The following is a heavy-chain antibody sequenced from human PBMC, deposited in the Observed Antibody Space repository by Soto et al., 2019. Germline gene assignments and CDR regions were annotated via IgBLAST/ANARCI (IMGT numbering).Heavy chain of an antibody. CDR1: GFTFSSNA. CDR3: AKDPAVTIVFGAPILAY. V-gene: IGHV3-23*01. D-gene: IGHD4-17*01. J-gene: IGHJ4*02. Sequence: GGSLRLSCAASGFTFSSNAMSWVRQAPGKELEWVTAISGSGGSTYYADSVKGRFTISRDNSKNTLYLQMNSLRAEDTAVYYCAKDPAVTIVFGAPILAYPGQGTLVTVSS. CDR2: ISGSGGST.